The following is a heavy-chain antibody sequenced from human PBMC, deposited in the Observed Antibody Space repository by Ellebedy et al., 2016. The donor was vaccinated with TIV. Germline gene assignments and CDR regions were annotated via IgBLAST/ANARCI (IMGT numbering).Heavy chain of an antibody. CDR1: GFTLSSFW. J-gene: IGHJ2*01. CDR3: ARRKIAVAAYGTSDWYFDL. D-gene: IGHD6-19*01. V-gene: IGHV3-7*03. CDR2: IKEDGSDK. Sequence: GGSLRLXXAASGFTLSSFWMGWVRQAPGKGLEWVGNIKEDGSDKRYVDSVKGRFTISRDNAKNSLYLQMNSLRAEDTAVYYCARRKIAVAAYGTSDWYFDLWGRGTLVTVSS.